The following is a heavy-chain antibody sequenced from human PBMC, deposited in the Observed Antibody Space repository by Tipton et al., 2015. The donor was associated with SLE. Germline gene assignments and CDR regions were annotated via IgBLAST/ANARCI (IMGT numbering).Heavy chain of an antibody. CDR1: GYSISSGYY. D-gene: IGHD7-27*01. J-gene: IGHJ4*02. CDR3: ARDIEAPGDFLYFDY. V-gene: IGHV4-38-2*02. Sequence: TLSLTCAVSGYSISSGYYWGWIRQPPGKGLEWIGSIYNSGSTYYNPSLKSQVTMSVDTSKNHFSLKLTSVIAADTAVYYCARDIEAPGDFLYFDYWGQGILVTVSS. CDR2: IYNSGST.